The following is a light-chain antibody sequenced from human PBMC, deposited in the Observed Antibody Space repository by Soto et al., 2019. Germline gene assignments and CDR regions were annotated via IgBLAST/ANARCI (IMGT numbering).Light chain of an antibody. V-gene: IGKV1-5*01. Sequence: DIQMTQSPSTLSASVGDRVTITCRASQSISSSLAWYQRKPGKAPKLLIYDASFLQSGVPSRFSGSGSGTEFTLAISSLQPDDFATYYCQQYNYYYTFGQGTKVDNK. J-gene: IGKJ2*01. CDR1: QSISSS. CDR2: DAS. CDR3: QQYNYYYT.